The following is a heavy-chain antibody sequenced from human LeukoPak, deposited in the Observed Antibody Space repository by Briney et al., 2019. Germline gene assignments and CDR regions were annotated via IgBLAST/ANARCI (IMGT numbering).Heavy chain of an antibody. J-gene: IGHJ4*02. D-gene: IGHD6-13*01. CDR3: AKAADAYYLHN. CDR1: GFTFNSYA. CDR2: ISGSRDST. Sequence: GGSLRLSCAASGFTFNSYAMNWVRQAPGKGLEWVSAISGSRDSTFYADSVKGRFTISRDSSKTTLYLQMNSLTAEDTAVYYCAKAADAYYLHNWGQGTLVTVSS. V-gene: IGHV3-23*01.